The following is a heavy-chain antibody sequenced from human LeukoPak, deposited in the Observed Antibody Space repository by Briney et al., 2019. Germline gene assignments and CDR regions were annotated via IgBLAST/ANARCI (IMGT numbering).Heavy chain of an antibody. D-gene: IGHD3-22*01. CDR2: IIPILGIA. Sequence: SVKVSCKASGGTFSSYAISWVRQAPGQGLEWMGRIIPILGIANYAQKFQGRVTITADKSTSTAYMKLSSLRSEDTAVYYCAAYYYDSSGYFSVDYWGQGTLVTVSS. V-gene: IGHV1-69*04. CDR1: GGTFSSYA. CDR3: AAYYYDSSGYFSVDY. J-gene: IGHJ4*02.